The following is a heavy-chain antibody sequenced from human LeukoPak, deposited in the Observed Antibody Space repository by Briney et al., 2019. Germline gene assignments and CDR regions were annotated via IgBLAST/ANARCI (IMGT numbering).Heavy chain of an antibody. CDR2: ISYDGSNK. V-gene: IGHV3-30*03. Sequence: PGRSLRLSCAASGFTFSSYGMHWVRQAPGKGLEWVAVISYDGSNKYYADSVKGRFTISRDNSKNTLYLQMNSLKTEDTAVYYCTTDLEAAEEGSPYYWGQGTLVTVSS. J-gene: IGHJ4*02. D-gene: IGHD3-3*01. CDR1: GFTFSSYG. CDR3: TTDLEAAEEGSPYY.